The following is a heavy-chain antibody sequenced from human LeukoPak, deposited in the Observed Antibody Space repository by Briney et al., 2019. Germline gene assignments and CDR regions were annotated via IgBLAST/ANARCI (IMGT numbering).Heavy chain of an antibody. V-gene: IGHV3-21*01. J-gene: IGHJ6*02. CDR1: GFTFSSYS. D-gene: IGHD2-2*01. Sequence: PGGSLRLSCAASGFTFSSYSMNWVRQAPGKGLEWVSSISSSSSYIYYADSVKGRFTISRDNAKNSLYLQMNSLRAEDTAVYYCARVFDGNRYCSSTSCYYYYYYGMDVWGQGTTVTVSS. CDR2: ISSSSSYI. CDR3: ARVFDGNRYCSSTSCYYYYYYGMDV.